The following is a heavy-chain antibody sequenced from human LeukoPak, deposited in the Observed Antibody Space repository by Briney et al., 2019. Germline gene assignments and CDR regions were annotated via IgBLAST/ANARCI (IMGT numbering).Heavy chain of an antibody. D-gene: IGHD4-11*01. V-gene: IGHV4-34*01. Sequence: SETLSLTCAVYGGSFSGYYWSWIRQPPGKGLEWIGEINHSGSTNYNPSLKSRVIISVDTSKNQFSLKLSSVTAADTAVYYCARAKTVTTYYFDYWGQGTLVTVSS. CDR2: INHSGST. J-gene: IGHJ4*02. CDR1: GGSFSGYY. CDR3: ARAKTVTTYYFDY.